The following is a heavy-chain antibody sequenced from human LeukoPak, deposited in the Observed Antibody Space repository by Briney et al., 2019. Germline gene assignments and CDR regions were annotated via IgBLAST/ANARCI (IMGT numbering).Heavy chain of an antibody. D-gene: IGHD5-18*01. V-gene: IGHV3-48*03. J-gene: IGHJ2*01. CDR3: AREPTPMVPYWYFDV. CDR1: GFTFNSYE. Sequence: PGGSLRLSCAASGFTFNSYEMNWVRQAPGKGLEWVSYISGSGSVIYYADSVKGRFTISRDNDKKSLYLQMNSLRDEDTAVYYCAREPTPMVPYWYFDVWGRGTLVTVSS. CDR2: ISGSGSVI.